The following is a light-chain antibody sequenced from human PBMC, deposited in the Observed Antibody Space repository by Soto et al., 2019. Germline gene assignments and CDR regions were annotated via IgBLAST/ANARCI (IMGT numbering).Light chain of an antibody. V-gene: IGKV3-15*01. Sequence: IVWTQYPATLSLSPGERATLSCRASQSVSSDLAWYHQKPGQAPRLLIYGASTRATGIPARFSGSGSGTEFTLTISSLQSEDFAVYYCQQYNDWPRTFGQGTKVDIK. CDR3: QQYNDWPRT. CDR2: GAS. J-gene: IGKJ1*01. CDR1: QSVSSD.